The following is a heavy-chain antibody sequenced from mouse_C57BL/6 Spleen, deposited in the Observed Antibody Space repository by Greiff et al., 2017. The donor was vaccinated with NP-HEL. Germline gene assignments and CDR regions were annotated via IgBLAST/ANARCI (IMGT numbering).Heavy chain of an antibody. D-gene: IGHD3-1*01. V-gene: IGHV1-20*01. CDR3: ARSEDSGAMDY. CDR2: INPYNGDT. J-gene: IGHJ4*01. Sequence: VQLQQSGPELVKPGDSVKISCKASGYSFTGYFMNWVMQSHGKSLEWIGRINPYNGDTFYNQKFKGKATLTVDKSSSTAHMELRSLTSEDSAVYDCARSEDSGAMDYWGQGTSVTVSS. CDR1: GYSFTGYF.